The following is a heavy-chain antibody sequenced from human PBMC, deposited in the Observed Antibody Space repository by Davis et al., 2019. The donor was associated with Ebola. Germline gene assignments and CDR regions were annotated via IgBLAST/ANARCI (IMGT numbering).Heavy chain of an antibody. CDR3: ARGGETRLEY. V-gene: IGHV3-23*01. CDR2: VSASGDIT. Sequence: PGGSLRLSCSASGFTFNNYAMHWVRQAPGKGLDWVSYVSASGDITYYADSVKGRFTISRDNSKNTLSLQMNSLRAEDTAVYYCARGGETRLEYWGQGTLVTVSS. CDR1: GFTFNNYA. D-gene: IGHD3-16*01. J-gene: IGHJ4*02.